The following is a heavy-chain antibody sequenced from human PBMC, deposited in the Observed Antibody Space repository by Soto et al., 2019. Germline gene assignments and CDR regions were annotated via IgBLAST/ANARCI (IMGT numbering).Heavy chain of an antibody. V-gene: IGHV3-30*18. Sequence: QVQLVESGGGVVQPGRSLRLSCAASGFTFSSYGMHWVRQAPGKGLEWVAVISYDGSNKYYANSVKGRFTISRDNSKNTLYLQMNSLRAEDTAVYCCAKGGSSWYAFDILGQGTLVTLSS. CDR3: AKGGSSWYAFDI. CDR2: ISYDGSNK. CDR1: GFTFSSYG. D-gene: IGHD6-13*01. J-gene: IGHJ3*02.